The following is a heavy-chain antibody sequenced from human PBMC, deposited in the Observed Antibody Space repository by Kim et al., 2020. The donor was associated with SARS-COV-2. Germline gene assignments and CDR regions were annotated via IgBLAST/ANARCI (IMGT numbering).Heavy chain of an antibody. Sequence: SETLSLTCAVYGGSFSGYYWSWIRQPPGKGLEWIGEINHSGSTNYNLSLKSRVTISVDTSKNQFSLKLSSVTAADTAVYYCARMGRPVFGVVTRGWWFDPWGQGTLVTVSS. CDR3: ARMGRPVFGVVTRGWWFDP. CDR2: INHSGST. D-gene: IGHD3-3*01. J-gene: IGHJ5*02. V-gene: IGHV4-34*01. CDR1: GGSFSGYY.